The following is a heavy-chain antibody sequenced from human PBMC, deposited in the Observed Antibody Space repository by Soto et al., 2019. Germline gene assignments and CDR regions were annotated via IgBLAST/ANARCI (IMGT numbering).Heavy chain of an antibody. Sequence: EVQLLESGGGLVQPGESLRLSCAGSGFTFNNYAMTWVRQAPGKGPEWVSAISGGGDTTYYADSVKGRFTISRDNPKNPLYLQMNSLRAEDTAVYYCAKHGPQYSSSLTHYWGQGTLVTVSS. D-gene: IGHD6-13*01. CDR1: GFTFNNYA. V-gene: IGHV3-23*01. J-gene: IGHJ4*02. CDR2: ISGGGDTT. CDR3: AKHGPQYSSSLTHY.